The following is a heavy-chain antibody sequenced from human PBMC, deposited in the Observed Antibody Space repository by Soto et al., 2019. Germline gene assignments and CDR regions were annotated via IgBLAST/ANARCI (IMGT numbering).Heavy chain of an antibody. Sequence: QVQLVQSGAEVKQPGASVKVSCRTSGYTFTNYDISWVRQATGQGLEWMGWMNPDSANTGYAQKFQGRVTMTRDTSISTAYMELNSLKSEDTAVYFCARAIRNELLSDYWGQGTLVTVSS. D-gene: IGHD1-26*01. CDR3: ARAIRNELLSDY. V-gene: IGHV1-8*01. CDR1: GYTFTNYD. CDR2: MNPDSANT. J-gene: IGHJ4*02.